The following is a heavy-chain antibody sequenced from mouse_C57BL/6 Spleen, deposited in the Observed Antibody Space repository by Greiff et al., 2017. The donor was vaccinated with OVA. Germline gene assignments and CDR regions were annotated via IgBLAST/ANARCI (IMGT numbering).Heavy chain of an antibody. D-gene: IGHD2-3*01. Sequence: VQLQQPGAELVRPGTSVKLSCKASGYTFTSYWMHWVKQRPGQGLEWIGVIDPSDSYTNYNQKFKGKATLTVDTSSSTAYMQLSSLTSEDSAVYYCAKGYDGYSYFDVWGTGTTVTVSS. CDR1: GYTFTSYW. CDR2: IDPSDSYT. J-gene: IGHJ1*03. CDR3: AKGYDGYSYFDV. V-gene: IGHV1-59*01.